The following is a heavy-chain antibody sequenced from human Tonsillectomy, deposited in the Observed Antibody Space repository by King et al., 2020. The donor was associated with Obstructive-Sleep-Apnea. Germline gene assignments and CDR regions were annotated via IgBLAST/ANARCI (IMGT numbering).Heavy chain of an antibody. CDR3: ARDMSAYDSTSPSY. CDR2: FSPNSGAT. J-gene: IGHJ4*02. Sequence: VQLVESGAEVKKPGASVKVSCKASGYTFTGYYINWVRQAPGQGLEWMGWFSPNSGATNYAQKFQDRVTMTRDTSISTAYMDLSRLRSDDTAIYYCARDMSAYDSTSPSYWGQGTLVTVSS. CDR1: GYTFTGYY. D-gene: IGHD3-10*01. V-gene: IGHV1-2*02.